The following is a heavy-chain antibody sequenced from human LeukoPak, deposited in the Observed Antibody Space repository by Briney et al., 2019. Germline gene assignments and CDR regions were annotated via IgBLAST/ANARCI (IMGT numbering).Heavy chain of an antibody. J-gene: IGHJ4*02. CDR3: ARGLYYDILTGYYEPDY. CDR2: ISAYNGNT. D-gene: IGHD3-9*01. Sequence: ASVKVSCKASGGTFSSYAISWVRQAPGQGLEWMGWISAYNGNTNYAQKLQGRVTMTTDTSTSTAYMELRSLRSDDTAVYYCARGLYYDILTGYYEPDYWGQGTLVTVSS. CDR1: GGTFSSYA. V-gene: IGHV1-18*01.